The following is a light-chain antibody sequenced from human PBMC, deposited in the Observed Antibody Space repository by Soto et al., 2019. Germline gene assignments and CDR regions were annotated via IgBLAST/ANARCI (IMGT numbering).Light chain of an antibody. Sequence: QSVLTQPPSASGTPGQRVTISCSGSSSNIGSNTVNWYQQLPGTAPKLLIYKNSQRPSGVPDRFSGSKSATAASLTVSGLRSEDEADYYCAAWDDSLSSWVFGGGTKLTVL. J-gene: IGLJ3*02. V-gene: IGLV1-47*01. CDR2: KNS. CDR3: AAWDDSLSSWV. CDR1: SSNIGSNT.